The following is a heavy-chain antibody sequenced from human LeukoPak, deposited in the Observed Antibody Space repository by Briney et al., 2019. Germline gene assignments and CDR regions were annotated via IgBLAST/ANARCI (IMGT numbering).Heavy chain of an antibody. CDR2: IYTSGNT. CDR1: GGSISSGSNY. V-gene: IGHV4-61*02. D-gene: IGHD5-24*01. J-gene: IGHJ4*02. CDR3: ARGLEMATIQRWGYFDY. Sequence: LSLTCTVSGGSISSGSNYWSWIRQPAGKGLEWIVRIYTSGNTNYNPSLKRRVTISVDTSKNQFSLKLSSVTAADTAVYYCARGLEMATIQRWGYFDYWGQGTLVTVSS.